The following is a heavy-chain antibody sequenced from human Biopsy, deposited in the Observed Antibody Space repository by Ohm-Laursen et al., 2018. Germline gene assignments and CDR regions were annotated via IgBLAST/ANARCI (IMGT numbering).Heavy chain of an antibody. V-gene: IGHV3-33*08. D-gene: IGHD3-16*01. CDR1: GFTFNNYG. CDR2: LDVAEYNI. Sequence: SLRLSCSASGFTFNNYGMQWLRQAPGKGLEWISRLDVAEYNIYYADSVRGRFTASRDNSKGMVYLQMDSLRVDDTAVYYCVRTWGGYDFDSWGQGTLVTVSS. J-gene: IGHJ4*01. CDR3: VRTWGGYDFDS.